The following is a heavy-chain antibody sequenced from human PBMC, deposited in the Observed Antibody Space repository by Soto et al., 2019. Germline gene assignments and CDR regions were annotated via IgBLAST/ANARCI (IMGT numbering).Heavy chain of an antibody. V-gene: IGHV3-23*01. J-gene: IGHJ6*03. Sequence: GGSLRLSCAASGFTFSSYAMSWVRQAPGKGLEWVSAISGSGGSTYYADSVKGRFTISRDNSKNTLYLQMNSLRAEDTAVYYCARVFSPLESGYVILHYYYYYYMDVWGKGTTVTVSS. CDR1: GFTFSSYA. CDR2: ISGSGGST. D-gene: IGHD5-12*01. CDR3: ARVFSPLESGYVILHYYYYYYMDV.